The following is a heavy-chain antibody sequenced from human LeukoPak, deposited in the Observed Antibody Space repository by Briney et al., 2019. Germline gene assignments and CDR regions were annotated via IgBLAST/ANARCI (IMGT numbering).Heavy chain of an antibody. V-gene: IGHV4-39*01. CDR2: IYYSGAT. CDR1: GGSISISGCY. J-gene: IGHJ4*02. D-gene: IGHD5-18*01. Sequence: SETLSLTCTVSGGSISISGCYWGWIRQPPGKGLQWIGSIYYSGATYYSPSLWSRVTISEDTSKNQFSLKLSSVTAADTAVYYCARQGDGGYTYGNFDSWGQGTLVTVSS. CDR3: ARQGDGGYTYGNFDS.